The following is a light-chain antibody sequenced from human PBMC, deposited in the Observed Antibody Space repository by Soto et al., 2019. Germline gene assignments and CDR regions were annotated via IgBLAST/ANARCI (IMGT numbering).Light chain of an antibody. V-gene: IGKV2-30*01. Sequence: DVVMTQSPLSLPVTLGQPASIPCKSSQSLVFSDGNAYLNWFQQRPGQSPRRLIYRASNRDSGVPDRFSGSWSGTDFTLQINGVEAEDVGVYYCMQATHWPPTFGRGTRVEIK. CDR2: RAS. CDR1: QSLVFSDGNAY. J-gene: IGKJ1*01. CDR3: MQATHWPPT.